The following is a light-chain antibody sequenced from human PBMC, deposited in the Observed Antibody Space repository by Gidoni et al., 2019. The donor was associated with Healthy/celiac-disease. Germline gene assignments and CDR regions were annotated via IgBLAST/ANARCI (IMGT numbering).Light chain of an antibody. J-gene: IGKJ4*01. Sequence: DIQMTQSPSSLSASVGDRVTITCQASQDISNYLKWYQQKPGKAPKLLIYDASNLETGVPSRFSGRGSGTDFTLTISSLQTEDIATYYCKQYDNALTFGGGPRWRSN. CDR2: DAS. CDR3: KQYDNALT. CDR1: QDISNY. V-gene: IGKV1-33*01.